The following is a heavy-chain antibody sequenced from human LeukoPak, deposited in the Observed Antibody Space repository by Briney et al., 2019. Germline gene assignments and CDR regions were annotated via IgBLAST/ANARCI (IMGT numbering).Heavy chain of an antibody. CDR3: ARAPSEVGGYYPEYFRH. CDR2: IKSDGKT. CDR1: GFTFSRYW. D-gene: IGHD3-22*01. J-gene: IGHJ1*01. V-gene: IGHV3-74*01. Sequence: GGSLRLSCEASGFTFSRYWMHWVRQAPGKGLVWVSRIKSDGKTNYADSVKGRFTISRDNAKNTVSLQMDSLRAEDTGVYCCARAPSEVGGYYPEYFRHWGQGTLVTVSS.